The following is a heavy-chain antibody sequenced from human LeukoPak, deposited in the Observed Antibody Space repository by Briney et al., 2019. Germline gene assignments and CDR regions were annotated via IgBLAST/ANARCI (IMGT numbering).Heavy chain of an antibody. CDR3: ATRGWELLLPDAFDI. V-gene: IGHV5-51*01. CDR2: IYPGDSDT. D-gene: IGHD1-26*01. CDR1: GYSFTSYW. J-gene: IGHJ3*02. Sequence: GESLKISCKGSGYSFTSYWIGWVRQMPGKGLEWMGIIYPGDSDTRYSPSFQGQVTISADKSISTAYLQWSSLKASDTAMYYCATRGWELLLPDAFDIWGQGTMVTVSS.